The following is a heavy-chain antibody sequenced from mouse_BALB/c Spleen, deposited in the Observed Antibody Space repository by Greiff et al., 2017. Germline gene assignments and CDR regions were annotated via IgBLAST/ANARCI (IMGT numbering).Heavy chain of an antibody. CDR1: GFTFSDYY. V-gene: IGHV5-4*02. J-gene: IGHJ2*01. CDR3: ARDSTVVATNYFDY. Sequence: EVKVEESGGGLVKPGGSLKLSCAASGFTFSDYYMYWVRQTPEKRLEWVATISDGGSYTYYPDSVKGRFTISRDNAKNNLYLQMSSLKSEDTAMYYCARDSTVVATNYFDYWGQGTTLTVSS. CDR2: ISDGGSYT. D-gene: IGHD1-1*01.